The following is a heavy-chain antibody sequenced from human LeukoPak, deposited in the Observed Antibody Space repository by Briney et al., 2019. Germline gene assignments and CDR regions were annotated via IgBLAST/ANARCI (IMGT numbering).Heavy chain of an antibody. CDR1: GFTFSSYG. D-gene: IGHD6-13*01. V-gene: IGHV3-30*18. CDR3: AKAGYSSSWYVDY. Sequence: GGSLRLSCAASGFTFSSYGMHWVRQAPGKGLEWVAVISNDGSNKYYADSVKGRFTISRDNSKNTLYLQMNSLRAEDTAVYYCAKAGYSSSWYVDYWGQGTLVTVSS. CDR2: ISNDGSNK. J-gene: IGHJ4*02.